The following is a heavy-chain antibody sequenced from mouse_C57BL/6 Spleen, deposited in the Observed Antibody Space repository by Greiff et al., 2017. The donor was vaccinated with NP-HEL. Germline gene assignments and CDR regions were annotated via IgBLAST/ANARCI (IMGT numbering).Heavy chain of an antibody. CDR2: IDPSDSYT. J-gene: IGHJ1*03. V-gene: IGHV1-59*01. CDR3: ARWLLRDWYFDV. CDR1: GYTFTSYW. Sequence: VQLQQPGAELVRPGTSVKLSCKASGYTFTSYWMHWVKQRPGQGLEWIGVIDPSDSYTNYNQKFKGKATLTVDTSSSTAYMQLSSLTSEDSAVYYCARWLLRDWYFDVWGTGTTVTVSS. D-gene: IGHD2-3*01.